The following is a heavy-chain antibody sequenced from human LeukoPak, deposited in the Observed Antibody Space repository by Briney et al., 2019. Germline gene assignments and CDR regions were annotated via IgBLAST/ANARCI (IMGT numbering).Heavy chain of an antibody. CDR3: ARGAIYYDSSGYKD. D-gene: IGHD3-22*01. CDR1: GGSFSGYY. V-gene: IGHV4-34*01. CDR2: INHSGST. Sequence: SETLSLTCAVYGGSFSGYYWSWIRQPPGKGLEWIGEINHSGSTNYNPSLKSRVTISVDTSKNQFSLKLSSVTAADTAVYYCARGAIYYDSSGYKDWGQGTLVTVSS. J-gene: IGHJ4*02.